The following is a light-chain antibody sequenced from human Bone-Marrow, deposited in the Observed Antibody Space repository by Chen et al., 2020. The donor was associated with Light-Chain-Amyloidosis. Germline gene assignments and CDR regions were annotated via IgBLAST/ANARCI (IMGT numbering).Light chain of an antibody. V-gene: IGLV2-23*02. CDR3: CSYAGSSTWV. CDR1: SSDVGSYNL. Sequence: QSALTQPASVSGAPGQSITISCTGTSSDVGSYNLVSWYQQHPGKAPKLTIYEVSKRPSGVSNRFSGSKSGSTASLTISGLQAEDEAACCCCSYAGSSTWVFGGGTSLTVL. CDR2: EVS. J-gene: IGLJ3*02.